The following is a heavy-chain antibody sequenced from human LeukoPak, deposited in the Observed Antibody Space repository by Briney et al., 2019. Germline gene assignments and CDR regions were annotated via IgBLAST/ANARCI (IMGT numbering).Heavy chain of an antibody. CDR3: ARPYSSSPDAFDI. J-gene: IGHJ3*02. V-gene: IGHV4-39*07. CDR1: GGSISSSSYY. CDR2: IYYSGST. D-gene: IGHD6-6*01. Sequence: SETLSLTCTVSGGSISSSSYYWGWIRQPPGKGLEWIGSIYYSGSTYYNPSLKSRVTISVDTSKNQFSLKLSSVTAADTAVYYCARPYSSSPDAFDIWGQGTMVTVSS.